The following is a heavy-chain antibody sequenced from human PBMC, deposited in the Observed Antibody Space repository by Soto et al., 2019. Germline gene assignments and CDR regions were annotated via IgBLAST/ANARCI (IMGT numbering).Heavy chain of an antibody. Sequence: GGPLRLSCAASGFTFSSYGMHWVRQAPGKGLEWVAVISYDGSKKYYADSVKGRFTIYRDNSKNTLYLQMNSLRAEDTAVYYCDKSRLYYYGSGSSRYHFDYWGQGTL. CDR3: DKSRLYYYGSGSSRYHFDY. D-gene: IGHD3-10*01. J-gene: IGHJ4*02. CDR2: ISYDGSKK. V-gene: IGHV3-30*18. CDR1: GFTFSSYG.